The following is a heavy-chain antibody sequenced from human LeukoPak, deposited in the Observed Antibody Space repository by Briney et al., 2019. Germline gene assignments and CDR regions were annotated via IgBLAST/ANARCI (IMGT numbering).Heavy chain of an antibody. CDR1: GGSIRGYY. Sequence: PSETLSLTCTVSGGSIRGYYWSWIRQPPGKGLEYIGYIYYSGITNYNPSLKSRVTISVDTSKNQFSLRLNSVTAADTAMYYCARGGFCSSTTCSFDPWGQGTLVTVSS. J-gene: IGHJ5*02. V-gene: IGHV4-59*01. CDR3: ARGGFCSSTTCSFDP. D-gene: IGHD2-2*01. CDR2: IYYSGIT.